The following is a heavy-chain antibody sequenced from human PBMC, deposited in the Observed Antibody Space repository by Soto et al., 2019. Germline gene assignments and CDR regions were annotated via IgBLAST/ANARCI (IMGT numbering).Heavy chain of an antibody. Sequence: GGSLRLSCAASGFTVSSNYMSWVRQAPGKGLEWVSVIYSGGSTYYADSVKGRFTISRDNSKNTLYLQMNSLRAEDTAVYYCARDYTVGDWNYGQAPNAFDIWGQGTMVTVSS. CDR2: IYSGGST. CDR1: GFTVSSNY. CDR3: ARDYTVGDWNYGQAPNAFDI. D-gene: IGHD1-7*01. J-gene: IGHJ3*02. V-gene: IGHV3-66*01.